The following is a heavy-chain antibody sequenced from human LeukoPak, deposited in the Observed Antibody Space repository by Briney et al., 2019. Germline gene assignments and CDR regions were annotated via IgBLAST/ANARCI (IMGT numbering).Heavy chain of an antibody. CDR2: INPNSGGT. D-gene: IGHD2-2*01. CDR3: ARDRGSEYCSSTSCYHYYYYMDV. CDR1: GYTFTRYY. J-gene: IGHJ6*03. V-gene: IGHV1-2*02. Sequence: ASVKVSCKASGYTFTRYYMHWVRQAPGQGLEWMGWINPNSGGTNYAQKFQGRVTMTSDTSISTAYMELSRLRSDDTAVYYCARDRGSEYCSSTSCYHYYYYMDVWGKGTTVTVSS.